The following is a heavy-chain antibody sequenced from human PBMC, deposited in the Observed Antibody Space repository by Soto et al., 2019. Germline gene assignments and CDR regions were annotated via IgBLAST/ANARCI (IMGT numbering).Heavy chain of an antibody. J-gene: IGHJ4*02. Sequence: EVQLVESGGGLVRPGGSLKLSCAASGFTFSSLSMYWVRQAPGKGLEWVSSISSSSNYIYYADSVKGRFAISRDDARNSVYLQMNCLRAEDTAVYFCARGTEYTASSPMGYWGQGALVTVSS. CDR2: ISSSSNYI. V-gene: IGHV3-21*01. D-gene: IGHD6-6*01. CDR3: ARGTEYTASSPMGY. CDR1: GFTFSSLS.